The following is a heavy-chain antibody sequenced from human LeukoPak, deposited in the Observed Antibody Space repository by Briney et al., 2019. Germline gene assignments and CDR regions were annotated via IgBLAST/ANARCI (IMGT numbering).Heavy chain of an antibody. CDR2: ISGSGGTT. CDR3: ARERAFDI. V-gene: IGHV3-48*03. Sequence: GGSLRLSCAASGFSFSSYEMNWVRQAPGKGLEWVSYISGSGGTTHYADSVKGRFTISRDNAKNSLYLQMNSLRAEDTAVYYCARERAFDIWGQGTMVTVSS. J-gene: IGHJ3*02. CDR1: GFSFSSYE.